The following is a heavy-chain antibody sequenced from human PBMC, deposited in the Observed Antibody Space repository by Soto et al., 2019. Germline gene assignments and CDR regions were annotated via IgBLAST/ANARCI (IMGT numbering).Heavy chain of an antibody. D-gene: IGHD3-9*01. CDR2: ISYDGRNK. CDR3: AKDLSGYYDILTGPDY. J-gene: IGHJ4*02. V-gene: IGHV3-30*18. CDR1: GFTFTSYG. Sequence: GGALRLSCAASGFTFTSYGMHWVRQAPGKGLEWVAVISYDGRNKYYADSVKGRFTISRDNSKNTLYLQMNSLRAEDTAVYYCAKDLSGYYDILTGPDYWGQGALVTVSS.